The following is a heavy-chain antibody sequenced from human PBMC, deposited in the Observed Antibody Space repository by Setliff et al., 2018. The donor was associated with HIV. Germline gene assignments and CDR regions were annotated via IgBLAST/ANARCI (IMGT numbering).Heavy chain of an antibody. CDR3: ARGSGSTVTTEHYNWFDP. CDR1: GYTFTSYD. J-gene: IGHJ5*02. D-gene: IGHD4-4*01. Sequence: ASVKVSCKASGYTFTSYDINWVRQATGQGLEWMGWMNPNSGNTGYAQKFQGRVTITRNTSISTAYMELSSLRSEDTAVYYCARGSGSTVTTEHYNWFDPWGQGTLVTVSS. CDR2: MNPNSGNT. V-gene: IGHV1-8*03.